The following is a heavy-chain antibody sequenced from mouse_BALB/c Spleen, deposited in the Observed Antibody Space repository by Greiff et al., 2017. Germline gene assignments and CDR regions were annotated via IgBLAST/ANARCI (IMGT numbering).Heavy chain of an antibody. CDR3: ARARDGYPYYYAMDY. D-gene: IGHD2-3*01. Sequence: EVKLVESGGGLVKPGGSLKLSCAASGFTFSSYAMSWVRQTPEKRLEWVASISSGGSTYYPDSVKGRFTISRDNARNILYLQMSSLRSEDTAMYYCARARDGYPYYYAMDYWGQGTSVTVSS. CDR1: GFTFSSYA. J-gene: IGHJ4*01. V-gene: IGHV5-6-5*01. CDR2: ISSGGST.